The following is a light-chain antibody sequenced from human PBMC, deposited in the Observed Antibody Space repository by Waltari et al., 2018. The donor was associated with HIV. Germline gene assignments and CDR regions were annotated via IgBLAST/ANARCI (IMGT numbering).Light chain of an antibody. Sequence: QSVLTQPPSASGTPGQRVPISCSGSSANVGRNSVSWYRQFPGTAPKLLIYKTNQRPSGVPDRFSGSKSGTSASLAISGLQSDDESVYYCAAWDDSLNGPLFGGGTQLTVL. CDR1: SANVGRNS. CDR2: KTN. J-gene: IGLJ2*01. CDR3: AAWDDSLNGPL. V-gene: IGLV1-44*01.